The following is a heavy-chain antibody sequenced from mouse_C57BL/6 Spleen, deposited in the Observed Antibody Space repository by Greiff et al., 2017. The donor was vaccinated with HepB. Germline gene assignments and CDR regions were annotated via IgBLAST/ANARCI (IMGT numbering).Heavy chain of an antibody. CDR2: ISYDGSN. Sequence: EVKLVESGPGLVKPSQSLSLTCSVTGYSITSGYYWNWIRQFPGNKLEWMGYISYDGSNNYNPSLKNRISITRDTSKNQFFLKLNSVTTEDTATYYCAREGYGNYEYAMDYWGQGTSVTVSS. J-gene: IGHJ4*01. CDR3: AREGYGNYEYAMDY. CDR1: GYSITSGYY. D-gene: IGHD2-1*01. V-gene: IGHV3-6*01.